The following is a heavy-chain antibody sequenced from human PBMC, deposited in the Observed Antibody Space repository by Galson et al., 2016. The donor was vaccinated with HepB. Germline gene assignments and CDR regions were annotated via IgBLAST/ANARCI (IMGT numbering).Heavy chain of an antibody. Sequence: SLRLSCAASGFNFRDFYMMWIRQAPGKRLEWVSYISSGGSGMDYADSVRGRFTVSRDNGQNSLFLHMNNLRAEDTAIYYCARDLRSGYDSGIDHWGQGTLVTVSP. D-gene: IGHD3-3*01. V-gene: IGHV3-11*01. J-gene: IGHJ4*02. CDR1: GFNFRDFY. CDR3: ARDLRSGYDSGIDH. CDR2: ISSGGSGM.